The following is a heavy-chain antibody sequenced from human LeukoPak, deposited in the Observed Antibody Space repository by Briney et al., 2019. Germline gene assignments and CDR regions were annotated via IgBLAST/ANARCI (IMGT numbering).Heavy chain of an antibody. Sequence: PSETLSLTCAVYGGSFSGYYWSWIRQPPGKGLEWIGEINHSGSTNYNPSLKSRVTISVDTSKNQFSLKLSSVTAADTAVYYCARGTNIAVVPADKQDEKYYFDYWGQGTLVTVSS. CDR2: INHSGST. V-gene: IGHV4-34*01. D-gene: IGHD2-2*01. J-gene: IGHJ4*02. CDR3: ARGTNIAVVPADKQDEKYYFDY. CDR1: GGSFSGYY.